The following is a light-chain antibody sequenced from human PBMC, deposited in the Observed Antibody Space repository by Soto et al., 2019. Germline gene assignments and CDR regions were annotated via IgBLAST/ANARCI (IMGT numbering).Light chain of an antibody. J-gene: IGKJ2*01. Sequence: EIVLTQSPGTLSLSPGERATLSCRASQSVSSTYIAWYQQNPGQAPRLLIYGASNWATGIPDRFSGSGSGTDFTLTISTLDPEDFAVYFCQQYGSSPPFTFGQGNPVEIQ. CDR2: GAS. CDR3: QQYGSSPPFT. CDR1: QSVSSTY. V-gene: IGKV3-20*01.